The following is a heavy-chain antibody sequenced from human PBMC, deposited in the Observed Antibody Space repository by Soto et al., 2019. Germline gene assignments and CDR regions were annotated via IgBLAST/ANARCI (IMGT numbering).Heavy chain of an antibody. CDR3: ARRYGPGFDY. CDR2: IYYSGST. D-gene: IGHD4-17*01. J-gene: IGHJ4*02. V-gene: IGHV4-31*03. Sequence: SETLSLTCTVSGGSISSGGYYWSWIRQHPGKGLEWIGYIYYSGSTNYNPSLKSRVTISVDTSKNQFSLKLSSVTAADTAVYYCARRYGPGFDYWGQGTLVTVSS. CDR1: GGSISSGGYY.